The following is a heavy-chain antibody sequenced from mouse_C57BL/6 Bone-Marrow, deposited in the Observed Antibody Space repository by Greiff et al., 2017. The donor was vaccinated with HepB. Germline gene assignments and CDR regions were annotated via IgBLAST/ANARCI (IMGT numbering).Heavy chain of an antibody. CDR1: GYTFTDYY. V-gene: IGHV1-19*01. J-gene: IGHJ4*01. Sequence: EVQLQQSGPVLVKPGASVKMSCKASGYTFTDYYMNWVKQSHGKSLEWIGVINPYNGGTSYNQKFKGKATLTVDKSSSTAYMELNSLTSEDSAVYYCARTPITTVVATGFYYAMDYWGQGTSVTVSS. CDR3: ARTPITTVVATGFYYAMDY. D-gene: IGHD1-1*01. CDR2: INPYNGGT.